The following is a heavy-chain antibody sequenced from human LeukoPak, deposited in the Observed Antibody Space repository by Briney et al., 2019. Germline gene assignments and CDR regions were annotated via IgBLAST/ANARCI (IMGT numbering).Heavy chain of an antibody. V-gene: IGHV4-4*07. CDR2: IYSGGST. Sequence: PSETLSLTCTVSGGSISGYFWAWIRRPAGNTLEWIGRIYSGGSTNYNLSLKSRVTISVDTSKNQFSLKLSSVTAADTAVYYCARTPYYDFWSGNKKDYYYYYMDVWGKGTTVTVSS. CDR1: GGSISGYF. CDR3: ARTPYYDFWSGNKKDYYYYYMDV. J-gene: IGHJ6*03. D-gene: IGHD3-3*01.